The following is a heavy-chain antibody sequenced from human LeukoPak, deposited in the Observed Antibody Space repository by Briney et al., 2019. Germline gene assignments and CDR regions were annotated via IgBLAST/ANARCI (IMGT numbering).Heavy chain of an antibody. Sequence: APVKGSRKASCFTLSHHGISRGGQAPGQRPERMGWISAYNGNTNYAQKLQGRVTMTTDTSTSTAYMELRSLRSDDTAVYYCATTVSSSFPDFDYWGQGTLVTVSS. CDR1: CFTLSHHG. CDR2: ISAYNGNT. CDR3: ATTVSSSFPDFDY. V-gene: IGHV1-18*01. J-gene: IGHJ4*02. D-gene: IGHD6-13*01.